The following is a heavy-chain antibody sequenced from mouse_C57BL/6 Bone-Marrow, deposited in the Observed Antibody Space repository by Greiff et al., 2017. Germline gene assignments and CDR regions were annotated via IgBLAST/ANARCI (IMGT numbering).Heavy chain of an antibody. J-gene: IGHJ3*01. Sequence: VQLQQPGAELVMPGASVQLSCKASGYTFTSYWMHWVKQRPGQGLEWIGEIDPSDSYTNYNQKFKGKSTLTVDKSSSTAYMQLSSLTSEDSAVYYCAREDYDWFAYWGQGTLVTVSA. CDR3: AREDYDWFAY. CDR1: GYTFTSYW. V-gene: IGHV1-69*01. D-gene: IGHD2-4*01. CDR2: IDPSDSYT.